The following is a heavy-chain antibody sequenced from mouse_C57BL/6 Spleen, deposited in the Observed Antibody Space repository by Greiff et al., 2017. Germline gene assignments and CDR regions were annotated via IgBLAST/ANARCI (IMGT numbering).Heavy chain of an antibody. Sequence: VQLQESGPELVKPGASVKISCKASGYAFSSSWLNWVKQRPGKGLEWIGRIYPGDGDTNYNGKFKGKDTLTADKSSSTAYMQLSSLTSEDSAVYFCARSPFITTVVGAMDYWGQGTSVTVSS. CDR2: IYPGDGDT. CDR3: ARSPFITTVVGAMDY. J-gene: IGHJ4*01. CDR1: GYAFSSSW. D-gene: IGHD1-1*01. V-gene: IGHV1-82*01.